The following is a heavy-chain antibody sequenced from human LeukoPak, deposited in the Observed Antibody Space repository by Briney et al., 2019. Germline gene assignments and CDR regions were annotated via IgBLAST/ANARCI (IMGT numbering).Heavy chain of an antibody. J-gene: IGHJ4*02. V-gene: IGHV1-69*13. CDR1: GGTFSSYA. CDR3: ARHGGHYFTMVRGVAFFDY. D-gene: IGHD3-10*01. Sequence: GASVKVSCKASGGTFSSYAISWVRQAPGQGLEWMGGIIPIFGTANYAKKFQGRVTITADESTSTADMELSSLRSEDTAVYYCARHGGHYFTMVRGVAFFDYWGQGTLVTVSS. CDR2: IIPIFGTA.